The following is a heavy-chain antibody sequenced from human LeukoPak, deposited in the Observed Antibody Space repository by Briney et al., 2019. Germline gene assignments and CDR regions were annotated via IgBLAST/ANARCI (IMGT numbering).Heavy chain of an antibody. V-gene: IGHV3-23*01. CDR1: GFTFSSYA. J-gene: IGHJ5*02. CDR2: VRGRWGST. Sequence: LAGGSLRLSCAASGFTFSSYAMSWVRQAPGKGREWVSVVRGRWGSTYYADSVKGLFTISRDNSKNPMYLQMTSLTAGDNAAYYHAQESGDSSEYCPSWGQGTLVTVSS. CDR3: AQESGDSSEYCPS. D-gene: IGHD3-22*01.